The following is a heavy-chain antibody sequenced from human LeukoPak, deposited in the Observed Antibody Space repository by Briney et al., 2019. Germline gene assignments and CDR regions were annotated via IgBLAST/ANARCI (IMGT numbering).Heavy chain of an antibody. CDR1: GGSISSSSYY. Sequence: SETLSLTCTVSGGSISSSSYYWGWIRQPPGKGLEWIGSIYYSGSTYYNPSLKSRVTISVGTSKNQFSLKLSSVTAADTAVYYCARLGVTAHDYWGQGTLVTVSS. V-gene: IGHV4-39*01. D-gene: IGHD2-21*02. CDR2: IYYSGST. CDR3: ARLGVTAHDY. J-gene: IGHJ4*02.